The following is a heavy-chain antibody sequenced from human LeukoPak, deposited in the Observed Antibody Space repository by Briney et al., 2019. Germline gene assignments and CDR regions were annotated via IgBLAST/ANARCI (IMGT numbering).Heavy chain of an antibody. CDR3: ARVGYCSSTSCYVTDDY. J-gene: IGHJ4*02. D-gene: IGHD2-2*03. CDR2: INHSGST. CDR1: GGSFSGYY. Sequence: ASETLSLTCAVYGGSFSGYYWSWIRQPPGKGLEWIGEINHSGSTNYNPSLKSRVTISVDTSKNQFSLKLSSVTAADTAVYYCARVGYCSSTSCYVTDDYWGQGTLVTVSS. V-gene: IGHV4-34*01.